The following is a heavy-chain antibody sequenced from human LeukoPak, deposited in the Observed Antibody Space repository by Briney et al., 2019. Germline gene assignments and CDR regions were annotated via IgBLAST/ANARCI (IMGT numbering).Heavy chain of an antibody. J-gene: IGHJ4*02. V-gene: IGHV4-59*01. CDR1: EFTFSSYW. CDR2: IYYSGST. Sequence: GSLRLSCAASEFTFSSYWMSWVRQAPGKGLEWIGYIYYSGSTNYNPSLKSRVTISVDTSKNQFSLKLSSVTAADTAVYYCARESGYDLDYWGQGTLVTVSS. D-gene: IGHD5-12*01. CDR3: ARESGYDLDY.